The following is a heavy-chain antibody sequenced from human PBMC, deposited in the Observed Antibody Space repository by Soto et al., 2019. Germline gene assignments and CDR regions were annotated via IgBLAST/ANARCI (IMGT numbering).Heavy chain of an antibody. CDR1: GFTFSNAW. Sequence: GGSLRLSCAASGFTFSNAWMSWVRQAPGKGLEWGGRIKSKTDGGTTDYAAPVKGRFPISRDDSTDTLYLQMNSLKTEDTAVYYCTTDTPDPWGQGSVVTVS. CDR3: TTDTPDP. D-gene: IGHD2-15*01. V-gene: IGHV3-15*01. J-gene: IGHJ5*02. CDR2: IKSKTDGGTT.